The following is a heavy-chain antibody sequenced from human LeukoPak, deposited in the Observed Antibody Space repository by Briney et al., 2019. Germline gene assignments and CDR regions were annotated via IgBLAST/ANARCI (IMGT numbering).Heavy chain of an antibody. J-gene: IGHJ4*02. V-gene: IGHV3-30*02. CDR2: IRSDGSNK. Sequence: GGSPRLSCAASGFTFSSYAMHWVRHAPGKGREWVAFIRSDGSNKSYADSVKGRFTISRDNSKNTLYLQMSSLRAEDTAVYYCAKDGRWLEDHFDSWGQGTLVTVSS. CDR1: GFTFSSYA. D-gene: IGHD5-24*01. CDR3: AKDGRWLEDHFDS.